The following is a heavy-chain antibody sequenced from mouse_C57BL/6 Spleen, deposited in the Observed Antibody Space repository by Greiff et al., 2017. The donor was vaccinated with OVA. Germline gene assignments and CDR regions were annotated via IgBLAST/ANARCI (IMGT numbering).Heavy chain of an antibody. D-gene: IGHD2-3*01. CDR2: INPYNGGT. CDR1: GYTFTDYY. J-gene: IGHJ2*01. Sequence: VQLKESGPVLVKPGASVKMSCKASGYTFTDYYMNWVKQSHGKSLEWIGVINPYNGGTSYNQKFKGKATLTVDKSSSTAYMELNSLTSEDSAVYYCARIDGYFFDYWGQGTTLTVSS. CDR3: ARIDGYFFDY. V-gene: IGHV1-19*01.